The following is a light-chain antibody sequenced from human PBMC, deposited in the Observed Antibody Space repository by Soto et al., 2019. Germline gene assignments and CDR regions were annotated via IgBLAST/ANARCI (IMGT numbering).Light chain of an antibody. CDR3: QHSET. J-gene: IGKJ1*01. CDR1: QSISSW. CDR2: GAS. V-gene: IGKV3D-15*01. Sequence: MTQSPSTLSASVGDRVTITCRASQSISSWLAWYQQKPGQAPRLVIYGASSRATGIPARFSGSGSGTDFTLPISRLEPEDFAVYYCQHSETFGQGTKVDIK.